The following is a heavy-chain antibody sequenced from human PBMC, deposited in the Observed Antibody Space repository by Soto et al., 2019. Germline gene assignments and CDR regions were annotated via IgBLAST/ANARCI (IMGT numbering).Heavy chain of an antibody. V-gene: IGHV3-23*01. CDR2: ISSSGAKT. CDR1: GFTFENYA. D-gene: IGHD2-2*01. CDR3: AKSTTRFSSSSSPLHF. J-gene: IGHJ4*02. Sequence: GGSLRLSCAASGFTFENYAMSWVRQAPGKGLEWVSIISSSGAKTYYADSVKGRFTISRDNSINTLYLQVSILRAEDTAIYFCAKSTTRFSSSSSPLHFWGQGTLVTVSS.